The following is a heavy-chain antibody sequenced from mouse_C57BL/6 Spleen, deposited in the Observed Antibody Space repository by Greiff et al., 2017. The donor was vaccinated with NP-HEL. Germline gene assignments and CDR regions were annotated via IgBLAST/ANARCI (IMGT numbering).Heavy chain of an antibody. CDR1: GFTFTDYY. CDR3: ARYPHSWLRAMDY. Sequence: EVQLVESGGGLVQPGGSLSLSCAASGFTFTDYYMSWVRQPPGKALEWLGFIRNKANGYTTEYSASVKGRFTISRDNSQSILYLQMNALRAEDSATYYCARYPHSWLRAMDYWGQGTSVTVSS. CDR2: IRNKANGYTT. J-gene: IGHJ4*01. D-gene: IGHD2-2*01. V-gene: IGHV7-3*01.